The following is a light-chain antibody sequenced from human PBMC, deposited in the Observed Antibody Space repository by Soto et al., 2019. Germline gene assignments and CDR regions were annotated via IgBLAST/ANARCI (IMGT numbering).Light chain of an antibody. CDR3: QVRDVWPS. V-gene: IGKV3-11*01. Sequence: IVVTQSPVTLALSPGESAVLSCRASQSVSPSLARYQHKPGQAPRLFIYDASKRAPGIPARFTGSGSGTDFTLTISSLEPEDIAVYYCQVRDVWPSFGQGTKVEIK. CDR2: DAS. CDR1: QSVSPS. J-gene: IGKJ1*01.